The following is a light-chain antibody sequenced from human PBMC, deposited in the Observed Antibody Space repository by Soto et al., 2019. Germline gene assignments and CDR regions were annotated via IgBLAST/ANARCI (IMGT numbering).Light chain of an antibody. Sequence: EIVLTQSPGTLSLSPGERATLSCRASQGVSRNCLAWYQQRPGQAPRLLIYGASNRATGIPDRFSGGGFGTDFTLTISRLEPEDFEVYDCQQYGYSPAPDRWTFGRGTTVELK. CDR2: GAS. CDR1: QGVSRNC. CDR3: QQYGYSPAPDRWT. J-gene: IGKJ1*01. V-gene: IGKV3-20*01.